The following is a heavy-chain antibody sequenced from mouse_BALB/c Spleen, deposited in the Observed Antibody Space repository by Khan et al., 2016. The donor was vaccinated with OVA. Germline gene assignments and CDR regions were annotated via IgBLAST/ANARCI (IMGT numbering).Heavy chain of an antibody. CDR2: IDPANGNT. Sequence: VQLQQSGAELVKPGASVKLSCTASGFNIKDTYMHWVKQRPEQGLEWIGRIDPANGNTKYDPKFQGKATITADTSSNTAYLQLSSLTSEDTAVYYCARGVRRVYFDYWGQDTTLTVSS. J-gene: IGHJ2*01. CDR1: GFNIKDTY. V-gene: IGHV14-3*02. D-gene: IGHD2-14*01. CDR3: ARGVRRVYFDY.